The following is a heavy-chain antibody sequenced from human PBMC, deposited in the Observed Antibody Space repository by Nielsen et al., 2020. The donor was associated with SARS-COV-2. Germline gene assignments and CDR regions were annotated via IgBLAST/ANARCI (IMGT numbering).Heavy chain of an antibody. CDR2: ISGSGGST. CDR1: GFTFSSYA. J-gene: IGHJ4*02. D-gene: IGHD5-12*01. CDR3: AKGKVATIDLDY. V-gene: IGHV3-23*01. Sequence: GESLKISCAASGFTFSSYAMSWVRQAPGKGLEWVSAISGSGGSTYYADSVKGRFTISRDNSKNTLYLQMNNLRAEDTAVYYCAKGKVATIDLDYWGQGTLVTVSS.